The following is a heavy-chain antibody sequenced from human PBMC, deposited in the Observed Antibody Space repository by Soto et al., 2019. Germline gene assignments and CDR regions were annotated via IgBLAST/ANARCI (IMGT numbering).Heavy chain of an antibody. D-gene: IGHD2-2*01. CDR3: ARKVPAATINNWFDP. V-gene: IGHV1-18*01. CDR1: GYTFTSYG. CDR2: ISAYNGNT. J-gene: IGHJ5*02. Sequence: ASVKVSCKASGYTFTSYGISWVRQAPGQGLEWMGWISAYNGNTNYAQKLQGRVTMTTDTSTSTAYMELRSLRSDDTAVYYCARKVPAATINNWFDPWGQGTLVTVSS.